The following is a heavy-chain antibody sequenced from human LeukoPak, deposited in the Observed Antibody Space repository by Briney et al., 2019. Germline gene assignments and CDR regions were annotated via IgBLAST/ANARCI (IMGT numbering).Heavy chain of an antibody. D-gene: IGHD1-1*01. J-gene: IGHJ4*02. CDR2: IYPDDSDT. Sequence: GESLKISCKGAAYKFSNYWIAWVRQRPGEDLEWMGNIYPDDSDTRYSPSFQDLVTISADKSISTAYLQWTSLKASDTAIYYCARRDTTYFDYWGQGSLVTVSS. CDR3: ARRDTTYFDY. V-gene: IGHV5-51*01. CDR1: AYKFSNYW.